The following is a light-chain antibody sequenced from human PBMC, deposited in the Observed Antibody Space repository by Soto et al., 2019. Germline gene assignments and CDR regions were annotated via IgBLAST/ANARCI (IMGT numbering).Light chain of an antibody. V-gene: IGLV2-8*01. CDR1: IIDVGGYNY. Sequence: QSALNKERFSSGSPGQPVTISCTGNIIDVGGYNYVSWYQQHPGKAPKLIIYDVNKRPSGVPDRFSGSKSGNTASLTVSGFQTDDEADYYCNAYGGSNYRSVYGPGTKVTVL. CDR3: NAYGGSNYRSV. J-gene: IGLJ1*01. CDR2: DVN.